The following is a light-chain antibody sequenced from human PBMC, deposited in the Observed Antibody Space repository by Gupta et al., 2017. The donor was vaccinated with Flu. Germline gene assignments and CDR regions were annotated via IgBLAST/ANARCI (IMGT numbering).Light chain of an antibody. CDR3: HPYYSYTRT. Sequence: SDWLAWYQQKAGKTPKLLIYKTSTLHSGVPSRFSGSGSGTEFILTINSLPPDDFASSYCHPYYSYTRTFGQGTQVQI. V-gene: IGKV1-5*03. J-gene: IGKJ1*01. CDR2: KTS. CDR1: SDW.